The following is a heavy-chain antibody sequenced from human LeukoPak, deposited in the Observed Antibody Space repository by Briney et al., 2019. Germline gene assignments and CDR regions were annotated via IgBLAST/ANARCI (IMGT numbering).Heavy chain of an antibody. Sequence: ASVKVSCKASGYTFTSYDINWVRQATGQGLEWMGWMNPNSGNTGYAQKFQGGVTITRNTSISTAYMELSSLRSEDTAVYYCARGKVAMVRGVIITLPLYYYYYMDVWGKGTTVTVSS. V-gene: IGHV1-8*03. J-gene: IGHJ6*03. CDR2: MNPNSGNT. D-gene: IGHD3-10*01. CDR3: ARGKVAMVRGVIITLPLYYYYYMDV. CDR1: GYTFTSYD.